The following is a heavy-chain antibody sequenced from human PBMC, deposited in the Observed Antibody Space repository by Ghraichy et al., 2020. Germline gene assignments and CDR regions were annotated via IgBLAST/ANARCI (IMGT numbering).Heavy chain of an antibody. CDR1: GGSISSGDYY. D-gene: IGHD2-15*01. V-gene: IGHV4-30-4*01. CDR2: IYYSGST. CDR3: ARESGQGWGMDV. Sequence: SETLSLTCTVSGGSISSGDYYWSWIRQPPGKGLEWIGYIYYSGSTYYNPSLKSRVTISIDTSKNQFSLKLSSVTAADTAVYFCARESGQGWGMDVWGQGTTVTVSS. J-gene: IGHJ6*02.